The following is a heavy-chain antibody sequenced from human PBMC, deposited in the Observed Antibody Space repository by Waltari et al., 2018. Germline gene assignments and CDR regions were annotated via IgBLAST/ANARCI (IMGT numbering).Heavy chain of an antibody. CDR1: VSPLTSSSYY. CDR3: ARYPAVVYAKVDP. D-gene: IGHD2-8*02. J-gene: IGHJ5*02. V-gene: IGHV4-39*01. CDR2: WYYNGTT. Sequence: QLQLQESGPGLVKSSETLSLPCTFSVSPLTSSSYYWGWIRQSPGKGLEWIGSWYYNGTTYYHPSLKGRVTISVDTSKKQFFLKLSSVTASDTAMYYCARYPAVVYAKVDPWGQGTLVIVSS.